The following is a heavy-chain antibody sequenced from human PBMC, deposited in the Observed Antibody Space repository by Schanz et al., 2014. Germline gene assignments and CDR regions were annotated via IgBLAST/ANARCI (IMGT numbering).Heavy chain of an antibody. D-gene: IGHD3-10*01. Sequence: QVQLVQSGAEVKKPGSSMKVSCKASGVTFSTYPINWLRQAPGQGLEWMGRIIPVLNIATYAQRFQGRVSITADTSTNTAYMELSSLTSEDTAVYYCARGRGFYDYGGQGTLXTVSS. V-gene: IGHV1-69*02. CDR2: IIPVLNIA. CDR1: GVTFSTYP. J-gene: IGHJ4*02. CDR3: ARGRGFYDY.